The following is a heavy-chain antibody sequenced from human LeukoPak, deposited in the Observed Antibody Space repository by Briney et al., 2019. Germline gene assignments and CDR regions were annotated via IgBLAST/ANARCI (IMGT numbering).Heavy chain of an antibody. CDR1: GGSISSGSYY. CDR3: ARGGEDIVVVVAATFHYYYMDV. Sequence: SETLSLTCTVSGGSISSGSYYWGWIRQPPGKGLEWIGSIYYSGSTYYNPSLKSRVTISVDTSKNQFSLKLSSVTAADTAVYYCARGGEDIVVVVAATFHYYYMDVWGKGTTVTVSS. V-gene: IGHV4-39*07. D-gene: IGHD2-15*01. J-gene: IGHJ6*03. CDR2: IYYSGST.